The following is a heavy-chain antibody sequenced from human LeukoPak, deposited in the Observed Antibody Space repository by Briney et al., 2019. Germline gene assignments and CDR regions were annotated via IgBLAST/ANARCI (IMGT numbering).Heavy chain of an antibody. J-gene: IGHJ4*02. D-gene: IGHD3-22*01. V-gene: IGHV1-2*02. Sequence: GASVKVSCKASGYTFSDYYMQWVRQAPGQGLEWMGWINPNSGGTNYAQKLQGRVTMTTDTSTSTAYMELRSLRSDDTAVYYCARDPIFDYYDSSGYFDYWGQGTLVTVSS. CDR1: GYTFSDYY. CDR2: INPNSGGT. CDR3: ARDPIFDYYDSSGYFDY.